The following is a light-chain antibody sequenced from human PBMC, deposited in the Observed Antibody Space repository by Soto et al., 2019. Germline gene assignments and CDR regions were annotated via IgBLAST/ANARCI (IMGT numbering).Light chain of an antibody. CDR2: GAS. CDR3: QQSHSTPLT. J-gene: IGKJ4*01. CDR1: QSISSY. V-gene: IGKV1-39*01. Sequence: DIQMTQSPSSLSASVGDRVTITCRASQSISSYLNWYQQKPGKAPKVLISGASSLQSGVPFRFSGSGSGTDFTLTISSLQFEDFGSYYCQQSHSTPLTFGGGTKVEIK.